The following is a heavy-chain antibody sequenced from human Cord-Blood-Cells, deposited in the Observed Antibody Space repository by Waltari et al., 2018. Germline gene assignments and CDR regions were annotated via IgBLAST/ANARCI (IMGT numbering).Heavy chain of an antibody. D-gene: IGHD3-3*01. V-gene: IGHV3-23*01. CDR2: ISGSGGST. CDR1: GFLLCSYA. Sequence: EVQLLESGVGFVQPGGSLRLSCAASGFLLCSYAMSRVRRAPVKGLEWFSAISGSGGSTYYAASVKGRFTISRDNSKNTLYLQMNSLRAEDTAVYYCAKRAYDFWSGYYAFDIWGQGTMVTVSS. CDR3: AKRAYDFWSGYYAFDI. J-gene: IGHJ3*02.